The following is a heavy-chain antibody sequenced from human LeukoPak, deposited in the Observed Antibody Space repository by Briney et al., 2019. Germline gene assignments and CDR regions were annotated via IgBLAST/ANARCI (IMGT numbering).Heavy chain of an antibody. CDR1: GYTFTSYY. CDR3: ARDIRDTASYYFDY. D-gene: IGHD5-18*01. J-gene: IGHJ4*02. V-gene: IGHV1-46*01. CDR2: IDPSGGST. Sequence: ASVEVSCKASGYTFTSYYMYWVRQAPGQGLEWMGIIDPSGGSTSYAQKFQGRVTMTRDTSTSTVYMELSSLRSEDTAVYYCARDIRDTASYYFDYWGQGTLVTVSS.